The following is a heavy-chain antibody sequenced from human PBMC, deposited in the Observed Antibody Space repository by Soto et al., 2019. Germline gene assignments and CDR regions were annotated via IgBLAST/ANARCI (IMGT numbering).Heavy chain of an antibody. CDR1: GFTFSSYA. CDR2: ISGSGGST. Sequence: GGSLRLSCAASGFTFSSYAMSWVRQAPGKGLEWVSAISGSGGSTYYADSVKGRFTISRDNSKNTLYLQMNSLRAEDTAVYYCAKGYLFSGGSCYLAVPYYYYYMDVWGKGTTVTVSS. CDR3: AKGYLFSGGSCYLAVPYYYYYMDV. D-gene: IGHD2-15*01. V-gene: IGHV3-23*01. J-gene: IGHJ6*03.